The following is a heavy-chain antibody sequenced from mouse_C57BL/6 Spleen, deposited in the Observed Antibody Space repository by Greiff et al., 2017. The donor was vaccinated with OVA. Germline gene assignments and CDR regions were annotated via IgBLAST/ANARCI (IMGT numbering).Heavy chain of an antibody. D-gene: IGHD2-1*01. V-gene: IGHV1-42*01. CDR2: INPSTGGT. J-gene: IGHJ3*01. Sequence: VQLQQSGPELVKPGASVKISCKASGYSFTGYYMNWVKQSPEKSLEWIGEINPSTGGTTYKQKFKAKATLTVDKSSSTAYMQLKSLTSEDSAVYYCARRDGNYRFAYWGQGTLVTVSA. CDR3: ARRDGNYRFAY. CDR1: GYSFTGYY.